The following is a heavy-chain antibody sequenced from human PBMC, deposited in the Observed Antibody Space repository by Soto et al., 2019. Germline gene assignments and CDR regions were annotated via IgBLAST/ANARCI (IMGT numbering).Heavy chain of an antibody. CDR2: IKSKTDGGTT. J-gene: IGHJ6*02. CDR1: GFAFSNAW. Sequence: GGSLRLSCSASGFAFSNAWMSWVRQAPGRGLEWVGRIKSKTDGGTTDYAAPVKGRFTISRDDSKNTLYLQMNSLKTEDTAVYYCTTDFGLRDYDFWSGYYGMDVWGQGT. D-gene: IGHD3-3*01. V-gene: IGHV3-15*01. CDR3: TTDFGLRDYDFWSGYYGMDV.